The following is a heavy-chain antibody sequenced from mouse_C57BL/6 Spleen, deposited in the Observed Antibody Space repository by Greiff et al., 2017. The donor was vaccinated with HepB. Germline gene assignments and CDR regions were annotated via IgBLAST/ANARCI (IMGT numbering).Heavy chain of an antibody. J-gene: IGHJ4*01. CDR3: ARVTTVVANAMDY. Sequence: EVKLVESEGGLVQPGSSMKLSCTASGFTFSDYYMAWVRQVPEKGLEWVANINYDGSSTYYLDSLKSRFIISRDNAKDILYLQMSSLKSEDTATYYCARVTTVVANAMDYWGQGTSVTVSS. V-gene: IGHV5-16*01. CDR2: INYDGSST. D-gene: IGHD1-1*01. CDR1: GFTFSDYY.